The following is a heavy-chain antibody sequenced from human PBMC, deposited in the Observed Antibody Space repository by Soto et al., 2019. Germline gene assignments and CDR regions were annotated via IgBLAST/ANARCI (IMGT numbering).Heavy chain of an antibody. Sequence: GSLRLSCAAFGFTVSGKKYVAWVRQAPGKGLEWVSALYDLDGTYYADSVKGRFTTSSDSSRTTVYLQMNSLRPDDTAVYSCATWHLQEHAYDIWGQGTMVTVS. CDR3: ATWHLQEHAYDI. CDR2: LYDLDGT. CDR1: GFTVSGKKY. V-gene: IGHV3-53*01. D-gene: IGHD1-1*01. J-gene: IGHJ3*02.